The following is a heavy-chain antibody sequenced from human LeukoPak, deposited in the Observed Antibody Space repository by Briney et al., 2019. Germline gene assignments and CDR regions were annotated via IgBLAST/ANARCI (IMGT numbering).Heavy chain of an antibody. CDR1: GFTFSSYA. CDR2: ISYDGSNK. J-gene: IGHJ4*02. D-gene: IGHD2/OR15-2a*01. CDR3: ARGGLSIMGY. V-gene: IGHV3-30-3*01. Sequence: GGSLRLSCAASGFTFSSYAMHWVRQAPGKGLEWVAVISYDGSNKYYADSVKGRFTISRDNSKNTLYLQMNSLRAEDTAVYFCARGGLSIMGYWGQGTLVTVSS.